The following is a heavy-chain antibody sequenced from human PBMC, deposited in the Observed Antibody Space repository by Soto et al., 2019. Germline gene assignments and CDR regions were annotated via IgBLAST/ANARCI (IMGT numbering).Heavy chain of an antibody. CDR3: ARDRGYYGSGSTHPYGMDV. CDR1: GFTFSSYG. D-gene: IGHD3-10*01. Sequence: QVQLVESGGGVVQPGRSLRLSCAASGFTFSSYGMHWVRQAPGKGLEWVAVIWYDGSNKYYADSVKGRFTMSRDNSKNTLYLQMNSLRAEDTAVYYCARDRGYYGSGSTHPYGMDVWGQGTTVTVSS. J-gene: IGHJ6*02. CDR2: IWYDGSNK. V-gene: IGHV3-33*01.